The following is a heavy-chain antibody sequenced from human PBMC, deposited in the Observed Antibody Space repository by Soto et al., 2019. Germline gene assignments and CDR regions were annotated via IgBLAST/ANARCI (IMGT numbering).Heavy chain of an antibody. V-gene: IGHV3-21*01. CDR3: ASAAIVGATSYGIHV. J-gene: IGHJ6*02. D-gene: IGHD1-26*01. Sequence: GGSLRLSCAASGFTFSSYSMNWVRQAPGKGLEWVSSISSSSSYIYYADSVKGRFTISRDNAKNSLYLQMKSLRAEDTAVYYCASAAIVGATSYGIHVWGQGTTVTVYS. CDR1: GFTFSSYS. CDR2: ISSSSSYI.